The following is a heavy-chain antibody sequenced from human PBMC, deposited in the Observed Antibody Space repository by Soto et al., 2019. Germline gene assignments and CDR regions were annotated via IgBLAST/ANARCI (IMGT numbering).Heavy chain of an antibody. CDR1: GGTFSSYA. V-gene: IGHV1-69*01. J-gene: IGHJ4*02. CDR3: AHHLDGSGYYEMQPFDY. Sequence: QVQLVQSGAEVKKPGSSVKVSCKAYGGTFSSYAISWVRQAPGQGHEWMGGIIPIFGTANYAQKFQGRVTITADESTSTAYMELSSLRSEDTAVYYCAHHLDGSGYYEMQPFDYWGQGTLVTVSS. D-gene: IGHD3-22*01. CDR2: IIPIFGTA.